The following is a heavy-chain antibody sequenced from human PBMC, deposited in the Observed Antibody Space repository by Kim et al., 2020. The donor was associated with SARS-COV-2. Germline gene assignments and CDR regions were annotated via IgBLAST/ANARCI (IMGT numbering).Heavy chain of an antibody. D-gene: IGHD3-10*01. CDR2: ISYAGTM. Sequence: SETLSFTCNVSGVSISGDYWSWIRQTPEKGLQWIASISYAGTMSYNPSLKSRVTISVDTSKNQVSLKLSSVTAADTAMYYCARHLRGSGSFYNVGDWGQG. V-gene: IGHV4-59*08. J-gene: IGHJ1*01. CDR1: GVSISGDY. CDR3: ARHLRGSGSFYNVGD.